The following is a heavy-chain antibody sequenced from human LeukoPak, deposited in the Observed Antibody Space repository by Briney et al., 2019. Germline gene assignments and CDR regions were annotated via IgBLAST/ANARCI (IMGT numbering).Heavy chain of an antibody. J-gene: IGHJ5*02. V-gene: IGHV4-59*01. CDR2: IYYSGST. D-gene: IGHD1-7*01. CDR3: AREPGTGNWFDP. CDR1: GGSISSYY. Sequence: PSETLSLTCTVSGGSISSYYWSWIRQPPGKGLEWIGYIYYSGSTNYNPSLKSRVTTSVDTSKNQFSLKLSSVTAADTAVYYCAREPGTGNWFDPWGQGTLVTVSS.